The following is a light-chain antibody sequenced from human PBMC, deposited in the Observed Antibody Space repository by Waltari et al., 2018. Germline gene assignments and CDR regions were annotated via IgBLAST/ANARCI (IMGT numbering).Light chain of an antibody. CDR1: QTVSSSY. J-gene: IGKJ1*01. CDR3: QQYADSPT. Sequence: EIVLTQSLGTLSLSPGERATLSCRASQTVSSSYLAWYQQKPGQAPRLLIYGASSRATGIADRFSGSGCGTDFTLTISRLQPEDFAVYYCQQYADSPTFGQGTKVEIK. V-gene: IGKV3-20*01. CDR2: GAS.